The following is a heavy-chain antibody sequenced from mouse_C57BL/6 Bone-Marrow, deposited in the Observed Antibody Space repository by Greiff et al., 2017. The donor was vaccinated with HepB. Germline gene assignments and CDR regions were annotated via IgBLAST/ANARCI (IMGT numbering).Heavy chain of an antibody. CDR1: GYTFTDYY. D-gene: IGHD1-1*01. J-gene: IGHJ3*01. Sequence: VQLQQSGPELVKPGASVKISCKASGYTFTDYYMNWVKQSHGKSLEWIGDINPNNGGTSYNQKFKGKATLTVDKSSSTAYMELRSLTSEDSAVYYGARNYGSSPWFAYWGQGTLVTVSA. CDR2: INPNNGGT. V-gene: IGHV1-26*01. CDR3: ARNYGSSPWFAY.